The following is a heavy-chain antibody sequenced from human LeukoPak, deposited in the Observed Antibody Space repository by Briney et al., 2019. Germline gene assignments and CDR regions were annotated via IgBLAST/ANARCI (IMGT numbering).Heavy chain of an antibody. J-gene: IGHJ4*02. Sequence: SETLSLTCTVSGGSISSYYWSWIRQPPGKGLEWIGYIYYSGSTNYNPSPKSRVTISVGTSKNQFSLKLSSVTAADTAVYYCARTPLGRYDILTGYLYYFDYWGQGTLVTVSS. CDR2: IYYSGST. CDR3: ARTPLGRYDILTGYLYYFDY. D-gene: IGHD3-9*01. V-gene: IGHV4-59*01. CDR1: GGSISSYY.